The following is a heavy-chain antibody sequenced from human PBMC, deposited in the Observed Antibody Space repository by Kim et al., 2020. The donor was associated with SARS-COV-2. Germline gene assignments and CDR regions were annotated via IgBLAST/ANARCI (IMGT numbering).Heavy chain of an antibody. J-gene: IGHJ4*02. CDR2: IWYDGSNK. V-gene: IGHV3-33*01. D-gene: IGHD6-19*01. CDR1: GFTFSSYA. CDR3: LPFKHSSGWPHPDY. Sequence: GGSLRLSCAASGFTFSSYAMHWVRQAPGKGLEWVAVIWYDGSNKYYADSVKGRFTISRDNSKNTLYLQMNSLRAEDTAVYYCLPFKHSSGWPHPDYWGQGTLVTVSS.